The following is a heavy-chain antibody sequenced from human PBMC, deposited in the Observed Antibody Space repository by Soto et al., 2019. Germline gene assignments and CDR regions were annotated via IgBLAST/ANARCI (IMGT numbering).Heavy chain of an antibody. CDR3: AKEALVVPAPRVYFQH. V-gene: IGHV3-23*01. CDR2: ISGSGGST. D-gene: IGHD2-2*01. CDR1: GFTFSSYA. Sequence: GGSLRLSCAASGFTFSSYAMSWVRQAPGKGLEWVSAISGSGGSTYYADSVKGRFTISRDNSKNTLYLQMNSLRAEDTAVYYCAKEALVVPAPRVYFQHWYQGPLLTVSS. J-gene: IGHJ1*01.